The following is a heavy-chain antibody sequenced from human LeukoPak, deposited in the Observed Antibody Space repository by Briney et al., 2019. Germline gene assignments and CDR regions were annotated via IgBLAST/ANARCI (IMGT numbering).Heavy chain of an antibody. CDR1: GFTVSSNY. J-gene: IGHJ4*02. CDR2: IYSGDNT. V-gene: IGHV3-66*04. D-gene: IGHD6-19*01. Sequence: GGSLRLSCAASGFTVSSNYMSWVRQAPGKGLEWVSVIYSGDNTYYADSVKGRFTISRDNSKNTLYLQMNSLRAEDTAVYYCARRSGIAVAGAFDYWGQGTLVTVSS. CDR3: ARRSGIAVAGAFDY.